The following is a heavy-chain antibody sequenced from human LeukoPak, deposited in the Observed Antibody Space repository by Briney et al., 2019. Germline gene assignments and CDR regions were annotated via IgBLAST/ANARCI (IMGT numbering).Heavy chain of an antibody. CDR1: GFTFRSHW. D-gene: IGHD3-22*01. Sequence: PGGSLRLSCAASGFTFRSHWMHWVRQAPGKGLIWVPRIDGDESATYYGDSVKGRFTISRDNAKNTLYLQVNSLRVEDTAVYYCVRTHSSGYYYFDSWGQGTLVTVSS. V-gene: IGHV3-74*01. CDR3: VRTHSSGYYYFDS. J-gene: IGHJ4*02. CDR2: IDGDESAT.